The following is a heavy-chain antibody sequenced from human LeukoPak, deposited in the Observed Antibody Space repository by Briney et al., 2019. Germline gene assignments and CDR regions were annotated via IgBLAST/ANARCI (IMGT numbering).Heavy chain of an antibody. Sequence: SVKVSCKASGGTFSSYAISWVRKAPGQGLEWMGRIIPILGIANYAQKFQGRVTITADKSTSTAYMELSSLRSEDTAVYCCARGEMATMTDWFDPWGQGTLVTVSS. CDR3: ARGEMATMTDWFDP. CDR1: GGTFSSYA. CDR2: IIPILGIA. V-gene: IGHV1-69*04. D-gene: IGHD5-24*01. J-gene: IGHJ5*02.